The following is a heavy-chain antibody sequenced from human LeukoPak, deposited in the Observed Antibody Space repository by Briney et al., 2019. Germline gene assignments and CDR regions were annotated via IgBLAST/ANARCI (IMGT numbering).Heavy chain of an antibody. V-gene: IGHV3-23*01. J-gene: IGHJ4*02. CDR3: AKDHLPGIVVADRDY. CDR2: ISWNSNNI. CDR1: GFTVSSNS. D-gene: IGHD6-19*01. Sequence: GGSLRLSCTVSGFTVSSNSMSWVRQAPGKGLEWVSGISWNSNNIDYADSVKGRFTISRDNSKNTLYLQINSLRAEDTAVYYCAKDHLPGIVVADRDYWGLGTLVTVSS.